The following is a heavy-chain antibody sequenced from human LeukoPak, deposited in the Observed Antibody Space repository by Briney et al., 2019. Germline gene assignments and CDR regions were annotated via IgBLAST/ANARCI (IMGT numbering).Heavy chain of an antibody. CDR2: ISAYNGNT. Sequence: ASVKVSCKASGYTFTSYGISWVRQAPGQGLEWMGWISAYNGNTNYAQKLQGRVTMTEDTSTDTAYMELSSLRSEDTAVYYCARGGGGWPFDYWGRGTPVTVSS. CDR3: ARGGGGWPFDY. V-gene: IGHV1-18*01. J-gene: IGHJ4*02. D-gene: IGHD2-15*01. CDR1: GYTFTSYG.